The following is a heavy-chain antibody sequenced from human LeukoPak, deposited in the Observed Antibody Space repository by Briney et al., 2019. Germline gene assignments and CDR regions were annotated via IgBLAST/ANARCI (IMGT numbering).Heavy chain of an antibody. V-gene: IGHV1-18*01. CDR2: ISAYNGNT. Sequence: ASVKVSCKASGYTFTSYRISWVRQAPGQGLEWMGWISAYNGNTNYAQKLQGRVTMTTDTSTSTAYMELRSLRSDDTAVYYCARDQWLGDAFDIWGQGTMVTVSS. CDR1: GYTFTSYR. D-gene: IGHD6-19*01. CDR3: ARDQWLGDAFDI. J-gene: IGHJ3*02.